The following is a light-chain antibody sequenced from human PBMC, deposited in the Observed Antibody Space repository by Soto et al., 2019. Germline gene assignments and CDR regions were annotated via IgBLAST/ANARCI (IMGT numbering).Light chain of an antibody. V-gene: IGKV3-11*01. CDR2: RAS. Sequence: EIVLTQSPGTLSLSPGERATLSCRASQSVSSNLAWYQQKPGQAPRLLIYRASTRAAGLPDRFSGSGSGTDFTLTISSLESEDFAVYYCQQHNNWPITFGQGTRLEIK. CDR1: QSVSSN. CDR3: QQHNNWPIT. J-gene: IGKJ5*01.